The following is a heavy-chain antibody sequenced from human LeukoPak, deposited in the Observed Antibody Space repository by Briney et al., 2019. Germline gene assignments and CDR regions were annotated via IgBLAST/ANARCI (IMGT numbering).Heavy chain of an antibody. CDR3: ARDPWGTVAYY. V-gene: IGHV3-66*02. CDR1: GFTVSSNY. J-gene: IGHJ4*02. Sequence: PGGTLRLSCAASGFTVSSNYMSWVRQAPGKGLEWVSVIYSGGSTYYADSVKGRFTISRDNSKNTLYLQMNSLRAEDTAVYYCARDPWGTVAYYWGQGTLVTVSS. D-gene: IGHD4-23*01. CDR2: IYSGGST.